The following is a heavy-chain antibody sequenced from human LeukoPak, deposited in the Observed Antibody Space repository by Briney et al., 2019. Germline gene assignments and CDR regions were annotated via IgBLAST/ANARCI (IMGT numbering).Heavy chain of an antibody. J-gene: IGHJ4*02. D-gene: IGHD3-22*01. Sequence: SVKVSCKASGGTFSSYAISWVRQAPGQGLEWMGSIIPIFGTANYAQKFQGRVTITTDGSTSTAYMELSSLRSEDTAVYYCARSYYYDSSGYYPLGYWGQGTLVTVSS. CDR1: GGTFSSYA. V-gene: IGHV1-69*05. CDR3: ARSYYYDSSGYYPLGY. CDR2: IIPIFGTA.